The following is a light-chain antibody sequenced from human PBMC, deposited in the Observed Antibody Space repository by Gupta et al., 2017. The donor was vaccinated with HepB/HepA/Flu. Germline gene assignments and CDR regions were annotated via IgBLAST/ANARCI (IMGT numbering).Light chain of an antibody. J-gene: IGKJ5*01. CDR2: LGT. CDR3: KQGLQTPGT. Sequence: DLVMTLSPLSLPVTPGEPASISCRSSQSLLYSNGHNYLDWYLQKPGQSPQILIYLGTNRASGVPERSSGSGAGKECTSTISRVEDEDGGDYYDKQGLQTPGTFGQGTRLE. V-gene: IGKV2-28*01. CDR1: QSLLYSNGHNY.